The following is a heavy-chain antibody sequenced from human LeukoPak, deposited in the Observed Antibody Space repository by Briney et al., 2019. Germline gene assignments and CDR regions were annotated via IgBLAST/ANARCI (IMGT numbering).Heavy chain of an antibody. Sequence: GGSLRLSCAASGFTFSSYNMNWVRQAPGKGLEWVSSISSRSYIYYADSVKGRFTISRDNAKNSLYLQMNSLRAEDTAVYYCARDLAVAGFDYWGQGTLVTVSS. CDR1: GFTFSSYN. V-gene: IGHV3-21*01. CDR3: ARDLAVAGFDY. D-gene: IGHD6-19*01. J-gene: IGHJ4*02. CDR2: ISSRSYI.